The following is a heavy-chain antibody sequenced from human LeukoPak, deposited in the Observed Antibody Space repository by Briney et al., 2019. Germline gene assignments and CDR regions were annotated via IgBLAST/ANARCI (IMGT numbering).Heavy chain of an antibody. J-gene: IGHJ5*02. V-gene: IGHV1-24*01. CDR1: GFAFTAMS. Sequence: ASVKIFCKVSGFAFTAMSIHWVRQNPRKGLEWMGGFDPESGERVYAQSFRGRVTLSEDTSTDTAYMELSSLTSEDTAVYYCADFGVVTHWFDPWGQGTLVTVS. D-gene: IGHD3-3*01. CDR3: ADFGVVTHWFDP. CDR2: FDPESGER.